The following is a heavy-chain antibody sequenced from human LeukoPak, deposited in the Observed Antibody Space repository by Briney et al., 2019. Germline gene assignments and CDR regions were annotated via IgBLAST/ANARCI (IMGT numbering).Heavy chain of an antibody. CDR1: GFTFSSYG. D-gene: IGHD1-26*01. Sequence: GGSLRLSCAASGFTFSSYGMHWVRQAPGKGLEWVAFIRYDGGDKYYADSVKGRFTISRDKSKNTLYLQMNSLRAEDTAVYYCAKDRELGALGCLDYWGQGTLVTVSS. V-gene: IGHV3-30*02. J-gene: IGHJ4*02. CDR2: IRYDGGDK. CDR3: AKDRELGALGCLDY.